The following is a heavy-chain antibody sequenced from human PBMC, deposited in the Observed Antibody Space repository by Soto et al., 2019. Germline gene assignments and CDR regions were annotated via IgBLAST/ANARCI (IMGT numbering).Heavy chain of an antibody. CDR1: GGSISSSHW. Sequence: QVQLQESGPGLVKPSGTLSLTCAVSGGSISSSHWWTWVRQSPGKGLEYIGEISHSGTSNSNPSLKSRVTLSVDRSKNHFSLTLTSVTAADPAVYYCARVVLSITRGAFDAWGQGTPGIVSS. CDR2: ISHSGTS. V-gene: IGHV4-4*02. D-gene: IGHD1-20*01. J-gene: IGHJ3*01. CDR3: ARVVLSITRGAFDA.